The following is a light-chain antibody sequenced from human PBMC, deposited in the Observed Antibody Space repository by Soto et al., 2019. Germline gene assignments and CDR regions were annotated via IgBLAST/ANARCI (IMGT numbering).Light chain of an antibody. V-gene: IGLV1-44*01. CDR2: SYD. CDR1: SSNIGSNN. Sequence: QSVLTQPPSASGTPGQTVTISCSGSSSNIGSNNVNWYQHLPGTAPKLLIYSYDERPSGVPDRFSGSKSGTSASLAISGLQSEDEAEYYCAAWDERLRGLVFGGGTKLTVL. J-gene: IGLJ3*02. CDR3: AAWDERLRGLV.